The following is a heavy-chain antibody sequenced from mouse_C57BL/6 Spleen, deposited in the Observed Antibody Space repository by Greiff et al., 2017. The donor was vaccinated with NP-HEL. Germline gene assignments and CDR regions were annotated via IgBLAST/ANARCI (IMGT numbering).Heavy chain of an antibody. CDR1: GYAFSSSW. CDR3: ARGGLSQAY. CDR2: IYPGDGDT. V-gene: IGHV1-82*01. D-gene: IGHD2-3*01. J-gene: IGHJ3*01. Sequence: QVQLQQSGPELVKPGASVKISCKASGYAFSSSWMNWVKQRPGKGLEWIGRIYPGDGDTNYNGKFKGKATLTADKSSSTAYMQLSSLTSEDSAVYFCARGGLSQAYWGQGTLVTVSA.